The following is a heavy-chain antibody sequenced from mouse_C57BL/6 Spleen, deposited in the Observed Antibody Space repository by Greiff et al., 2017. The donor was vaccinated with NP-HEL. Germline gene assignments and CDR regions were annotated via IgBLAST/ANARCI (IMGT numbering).Heavy chain of an antibody. CDR3: ARRVGGDAMDY. CDR1: GYTFTSYW. V-gene: IGHV1-69*01. Sequence: QVQLKQPGAELVMPGASVKLSCKASGYTFTSYWMHWVKQRPGQGLEWIGEIDPSDSYTNYNQKFKGKSTLTVDKSSSTAYMQLSSLTSEDSAVYYCARRVGGDAMDYWGQGTSVTVSS. CDR2: IDPSDSYT. D-gene: IGHD1-1*02. J-gene: IGHJ4*01.